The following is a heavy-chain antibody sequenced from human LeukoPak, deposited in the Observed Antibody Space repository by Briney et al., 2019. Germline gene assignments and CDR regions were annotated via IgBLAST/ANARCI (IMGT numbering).Heavy chain of an antibody. CDR1: GFTVSSNY. CDR3: ARLYSGYDFDY. Sequence: PGGSLRLSCAASGFTVSSNYMSWVRQAPGKGLEWVSVIYSGGSTYYADSVKGRFTISRDNSKNTLYLQMNSLRAEDTAVYYCARLYSGYDFDYWGQGTLVTVSS. V-gene: IGHV3-53*01. D-gene: IGHD5-12*01. J-gene: IGHJ4*02. CDR2: IYSGGST.